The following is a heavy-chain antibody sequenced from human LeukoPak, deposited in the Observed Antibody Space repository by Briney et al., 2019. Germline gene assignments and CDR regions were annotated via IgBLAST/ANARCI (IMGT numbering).Heavy chain of an antibody. CDR3: ARAGNGYSSSWYVSHFDY. CDR2: IYCTGST. V-gene: IGHV4-59*12. J-gene: IGHJ4*02. CDR1: GGSFRSYY. D-gene: IGHD6-13*01. Sequence: SETLSLTCTVSGGSFRSYYWSWIRQTPGKGLEWIGYIYCTGSTDYNPSLESRVTISLDTSKNRFSLKLSSVTAADTAVYYCARAGNGYSSSWYVSHFDYWGQGTLVTVSS.